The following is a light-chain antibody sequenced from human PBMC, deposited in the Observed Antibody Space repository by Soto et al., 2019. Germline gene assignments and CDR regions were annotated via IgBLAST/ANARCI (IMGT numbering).Light chain of an antibody. V-gene: IGLV2-8*01. CDR1: SSDVGGYKY. J-gene: IGLJ1*01. Sequence: QSALTQPPSASGSPGQSVTISCTGTSSDVGGYKYVAWYQQHPGKAPKLMIFEVNKRPSGVPDRFSGSKSGNTDSLTVSGVEADDQGDHYCISYAGINNLGVFGSGTKLTVL. CDR3: ISYAGINNLGV. CDR2: EVN.